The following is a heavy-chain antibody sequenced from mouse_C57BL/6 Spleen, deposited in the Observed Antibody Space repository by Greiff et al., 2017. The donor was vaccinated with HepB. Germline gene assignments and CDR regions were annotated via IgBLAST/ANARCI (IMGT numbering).Heavy chain of an antibody. D-gene: IGHD1-1*01. Sequence: EVQLQQSGAELVRPGASVKLSCTASGFNIKDDYMHWVKQRPEQGLEWIGWIDPENGDTEYASKFQGKATITADTSSNTAYLQLSSLTSEDTAVYYCTTRYGSSQFAYWGQGTLVTVSA. CDR2: IDPENGDT. CDR1: GFNIKDDY. CDR3: TTRYGSSQFAY. V-gene: IGHV14-4*01. J-gene: IGHJ3*01.